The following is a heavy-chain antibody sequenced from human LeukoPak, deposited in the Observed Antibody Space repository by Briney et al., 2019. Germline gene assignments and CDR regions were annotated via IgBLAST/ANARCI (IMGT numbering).Heavy chain of an antibody. CDR1: GGSISSSNW. CDR3: ARLGPYSSSWYGRDY. CDR2: IYHSGST. D-gene: IGHD6-13*01. V-gene: IGHV4-4*02. Sequence: ASGTLSLTCAVSGGSISSSNWWSWVRQPPGKGLEWIGEIYHSGSTNYNPSLKSRVTISVDKSKNQFSLKLSSVTAADTAVYYCARLGPYSSSWYGRDYWGQGTLVTVSS. J-gene: IGHJ4*02.